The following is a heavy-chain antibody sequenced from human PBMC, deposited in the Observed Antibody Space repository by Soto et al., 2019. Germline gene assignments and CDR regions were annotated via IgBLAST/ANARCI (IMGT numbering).Heavy chain of an antibody. J-gene: IGHJ3*02. CDR3: ARDDYDRSDAFDI. V-gene: IGHV3-21*01. CDR1: GFTFSSYS. CDR2: ISSSSSYI. Sequence: GSLRLSCAASGFTFSSYSMNWVRQAPGKGLEWVSSISSSSSYIYYADSVKGRFTISRDNAKNSLYLQMNSLRAEDTAVYYCARDDYDRSDAFDIWGQGTMVTVSS. D-gene: IGHD3-16*01.